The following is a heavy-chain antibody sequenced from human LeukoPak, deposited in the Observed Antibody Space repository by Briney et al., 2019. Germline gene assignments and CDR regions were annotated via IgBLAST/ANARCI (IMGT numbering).Heavy chain of an antibody. V-gene: IGHV4-59*01. J-gene: IGHJ3*02. D-gene: IGHD1-26*01. CDR2: VHYSEKT. Sequence: SDTLSLTCTVSGGSMTNSFWSWIRQPPGKGLEWIAYVHYSEKTNYNPSLKNRLTISLDTSKNQFSLMLSSVTAADTAVYYCARDRRWEQLHAFDIWGQGTMVTVSS. CDR1: GGSMTNSF. CDR3: ARDRRWEQLHAFDI.